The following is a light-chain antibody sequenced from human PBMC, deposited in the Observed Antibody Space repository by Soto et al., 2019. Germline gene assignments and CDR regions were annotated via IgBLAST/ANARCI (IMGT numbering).Light chain of an antibody. CDR2: DAS. CDR3: QQRSNWPRA. J-gene: IGKJ1*01. CDR1: QSISSY. V-gene: IGKV3-11*01. Sequence: ESVLTQSPATLSLSPGERATLSCRASQSISSYLAWYQQKPGQAPRLLIYDASNRATGIPARFSGSGSGTDFTLTISSLEPEDSAVYYCQQRSNWPRAFGQGTKVDIK.